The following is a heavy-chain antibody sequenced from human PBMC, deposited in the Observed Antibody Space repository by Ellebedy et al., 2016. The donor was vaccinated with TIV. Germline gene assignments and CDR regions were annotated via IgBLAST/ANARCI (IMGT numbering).Heavy chain of an antibody. V-gene: IGHV3-30-3*01. CDR2: ISYDGSNK. CDR1: GFTFSSYA. CDR3: ARDLPDEGGEGSSSGFSYYGMDV. D-gene: IGHD6-6*01. Sequence: GESLKISCAASGFTFSSYAMHWVRQAPGKGLEWVAVISYDGSNKYYADSVKGRFTISRDNSKNTLYLQMNSLRAEDTAVYYCARDLPDEGGEGSSSGFSYYGMDVWGQGTTVTVSS. J-gene: IGHJ6*02.